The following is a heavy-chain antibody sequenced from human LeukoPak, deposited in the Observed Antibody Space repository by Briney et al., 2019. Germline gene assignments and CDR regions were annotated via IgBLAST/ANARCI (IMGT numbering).Heavy chain of an antibody. D-gene: IGHD6-19*01. J-gene: IGHJ4*02. CDR3: ASIGRYSSSGFDY. CDR1: GGSFSGYY. Sequence: SETLSLTCAVYGGSFSGYYWSWIRQPPGKGLEWIGEINHSGSTDYNPSLKSRVTISVDTSKNQFSLKLSSVTAADTAVYYCASIGRYSSSGFDYWGQGTLVTVSS. CDR2: INHSGST. V-gene: IGHV4-34*01.